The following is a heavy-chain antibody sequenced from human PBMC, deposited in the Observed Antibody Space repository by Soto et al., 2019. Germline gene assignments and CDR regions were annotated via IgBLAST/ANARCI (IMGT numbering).Heavy chain of an antibody. CDR3: ARKYSGDLDYYYGMDV. CDR1: GGTFSSYA. D-gene: IGHD1-26*01. J-gene: IGHJ6*02. V-gene: IGHV1-69*13. Sequence: SVKVSCKAPGGTFSSYAISWVRQAPGQGLEWMGGIIPIFGTANYAQKFQGRVTITADESTSTAYMELSSLRSEDTAVYYCARKYSGDLDYYYGMDVWGQGTTVTVSS. CDR2: IIPIFGTA.